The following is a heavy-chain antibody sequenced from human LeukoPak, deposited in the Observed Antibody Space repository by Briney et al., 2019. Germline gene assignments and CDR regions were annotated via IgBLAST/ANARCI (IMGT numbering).Heavy chain of an antibody. CDR3: ARGAAEGLDR. Sequence: ASVKVSCKASGYTFTSNAMHWVRQAPGQRPEWMGWINTGNGNTKYSQKFQGRVTISRDTSANTAYMEVSSLRSEDTAEYYCARGAAEGLDRWGQGTLVTVSS. CDR2: INTGNGNT. V-gene: IGHV1-3*04. D-gene: IGHD6-13*01. CDR1: GYTFTSNA. J-gene: IGHJ5*02.